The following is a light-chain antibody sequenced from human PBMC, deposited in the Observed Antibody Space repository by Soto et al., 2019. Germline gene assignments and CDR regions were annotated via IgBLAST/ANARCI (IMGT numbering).Light chain of an antibody. CDR2: DVS. CDR1: SSYVGGYNY. Sequence: QSLLAQPASVSGSPGQSITISCTGTSSYVGGYNYVSWYQQHPGKAPKFMIYDVSNRPSGVSNRFSGSKSGNTASLTISGLQAEDEADYYCSSYTTSNTRQIVFGTGTKVTVL. J-gene: IGLJ1*01. V-gene: IGLV2-14*01. CDR3: SSYTTSNTRQIV.